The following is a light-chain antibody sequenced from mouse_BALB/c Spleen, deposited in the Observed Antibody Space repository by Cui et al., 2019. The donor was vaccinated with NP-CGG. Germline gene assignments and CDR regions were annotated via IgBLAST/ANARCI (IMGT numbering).Light chain of an antibody. CDR3: ALWYSNHWV. CDR1: TGAITTSNY. J-gene: IGLJ1*01. CDR2: GTN. V-gene: IGLV1*01. Sequence: QAVVTQVSALTTSPGETVTLTCRSSTGAITTSNYANWVQEKPDYLFTGLIGGTNNRVPGVPARFSGSLIGDKAALTITGAQTEDEAIYFCALWYSNHWVFGGGTKLTVL.